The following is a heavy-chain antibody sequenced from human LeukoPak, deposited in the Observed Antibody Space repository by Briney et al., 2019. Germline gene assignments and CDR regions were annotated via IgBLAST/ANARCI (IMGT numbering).Heavy chain of an antibody. J-gene: IGHJ6*03. D-gene: IGHD2-21*02. Sequence: GGSLRLSCEASGFTFSSYSMNWVRQAPGKGLEWGSYISSSSSTIYYADSVKGRFTISRDNAKNSLYLQMNSLRAEDTAVYYCAKIVVVTARVRYYYMDVWGKGTTVTVSS. V-gene: IGHV3-48*01. CDR1: GFTFSSYS. CDR2: ISSSSSTI. CDR3: AKIVVVTARVRYYYMDV.